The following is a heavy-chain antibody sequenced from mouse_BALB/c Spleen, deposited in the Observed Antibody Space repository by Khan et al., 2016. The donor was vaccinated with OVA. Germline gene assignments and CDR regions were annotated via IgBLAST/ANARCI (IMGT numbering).Heavy chain of an antibody. J-gene: IGHJ1*01. V-gene: IGHV6-6*02. D-gene: IGHD3-3*01. CDR1: GFTFSNYW. CDR2: IRLKSNIYAT. Sequence: EVKLEESGGGLVQPGGSMKLSCVASGFTFSNYWMNWVRQSPEKGFEWVAEIRLKSNIYATHYAESVRGRFTISRDDSRSSVYLQMNNLGAEDTGIYYCARGWDWYFDVWGAGTTVTVPS. CDR3: ARGWDWYFDV.